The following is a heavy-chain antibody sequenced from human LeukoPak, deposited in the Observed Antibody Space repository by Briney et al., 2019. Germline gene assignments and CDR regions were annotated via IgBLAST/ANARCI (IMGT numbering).Heavy chain of an antibody. D-gene: IGHD1-26*01. J-gene: IGHJ4*02. CDR3: AIRLRVGALDY. CDR2: ISKNGKTI. CDR1: GFTFSDYY. V-gene: IGHV3-11*04. Sequence: GGSLRLSCAASGFTFSDYYMSWIRQAPGKGLEWLSYISKNGKTIYYADSVKGRFTISRDNSKNTLYLQMNSLRAEDTAVYYCAIRLRVGALDYWGQGTLVTVSS.